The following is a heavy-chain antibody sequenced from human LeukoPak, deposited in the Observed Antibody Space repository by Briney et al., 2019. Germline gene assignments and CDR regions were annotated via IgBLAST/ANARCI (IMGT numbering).Heavy chain of an antibody. V-gene: IGHV3-66*01. Sequence: GGSLRLSCAASGFTVSSNYMSWVRQPPGKGLEWVSVIYSGGSTNYADSVKGRFTISRDNSKNTLYLQMNSLRAEDTAVYYCARGVWDSSSWVRLVGATAYYFDYWGQGTLVTVSS. D-gene: IGHD1-26*01. J-gene: IGHJ4*02. CDR3: ARGVWDSSSWVRLVGATAYYFDY. CDR1: GFTVSSNY. CDR2: IYSGGST.